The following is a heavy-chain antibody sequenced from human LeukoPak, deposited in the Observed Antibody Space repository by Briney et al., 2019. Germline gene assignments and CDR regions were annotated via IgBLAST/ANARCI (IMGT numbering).Heavy chain of an antibody. D-gene: IGHD5-12*01. CDR3: ARGPSGSHNT. CDR1: EFSVGSNY. V-gene: IGHV3-66*01. J-gene: IGHJ4*02. Sequence: GGSLRLSCAASEFSVGSNYMTWVRQAPGKGLGWVSLIYSGGSTYYADSVKGRFTISRDNSKNTLYLQMNSLRAEDTAVYYCARGPSGSHNTGGQGTLVTVSS. CDR2: IYSGGST.